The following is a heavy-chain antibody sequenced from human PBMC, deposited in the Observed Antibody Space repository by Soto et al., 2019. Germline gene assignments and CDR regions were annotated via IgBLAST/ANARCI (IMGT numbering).Heavy chain of an antibody. CDR3: ARHGKLSSMMNDFDS. J-gene: IGHJ4*02. V-gene: IGHV5-51*01. CDR2: IYPGDSDT. Sequence: GESLKISCKGSGYSFTSYWIAWVRQMPGKGLECMGIIYPGDSDTRYSPSFQGQVTISVDKSINTAYLQWSSLRASDTAIYYCARHGKLSSMMNDFDSWGQGALVTVSS. D-gene: IGHD1-1*01. CDR1: GYSFTSYW.